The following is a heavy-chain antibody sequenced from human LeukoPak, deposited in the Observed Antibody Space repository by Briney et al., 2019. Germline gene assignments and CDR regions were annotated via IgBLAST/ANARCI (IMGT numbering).Heavy chain of an antibody. J-gene: IGHJ4*02. D-gene: IGHD3-10*01. Sequence: PSETLSLTCTVSGGSSSSYYWSWIRQPPGKGLEWIGYIYTSGNTNYNPSPKSRVTLSVDTSKNQFSLKLSSVTAADTAVYYCASARSNYIDYWGQGTLVTVSS. CDR3: ASARSNYIDY. V-gene: IGHV4-4*09. CDR1: GGSSSSYY. CDR2: IYTSGNT.